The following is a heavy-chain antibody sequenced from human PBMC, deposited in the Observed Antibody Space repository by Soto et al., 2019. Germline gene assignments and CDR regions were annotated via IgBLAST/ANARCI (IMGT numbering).Heavy chain of an antibody. D-gene: IGHD5-18*01. Sequence: GGSLRLSCAASGFTFSGSAMHWVRQASGKGLEWVGRIRSKANSYATAYAASVKGRFTISRDDSKNTAYLQMNSLKTEDTAVYYFTKRRDGYNSPFDYWGQGTLVTVSS. CDR2: IRSKANSYAT. V-gene: IGHV3-73*01. J-gene: IGHJ4*02. CDR3: TKRRDGYNSPFDY. CDR1: GFTFSGSA.